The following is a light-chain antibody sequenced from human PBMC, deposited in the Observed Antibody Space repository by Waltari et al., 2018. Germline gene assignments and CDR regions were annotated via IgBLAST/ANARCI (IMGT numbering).Light chain of an antibody. CDR3: TSFSSDSTPLV. Sequence: QSALTQPASVSGSLGQSITMSCTGTSSDIGIYNYVSWYQQHPGKAPKLLIYHVSNRPSGVSNRFSGSKSGNTASLTISGLQSEDEADYYCTSFSSDSTPLVFGTGTRVTV. CDR1: SSDIGIYNY. J-gene: IGLJ1*01. CDR2: HVS. V-gene: IGLV2-14*03.